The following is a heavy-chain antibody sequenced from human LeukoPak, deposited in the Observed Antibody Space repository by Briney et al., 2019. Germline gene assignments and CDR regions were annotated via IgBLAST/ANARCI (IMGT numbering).Heavy chain of an antibody. CDR1: GGSISSGDYY. D-gene: IGHD3-3*01. V-gene: IGHV4-30-4*08. Sequence: SETLSLTCTVSGGSISSGDYYWSWIRQPPGKGLEWIGYIYYSGSTYYNPSLKSRVTISVDTSKNQFSLKLSSVTAADTAVYYCARDPIRLLRLGFAPPGDAFGIWGQGTMVTVSS. CDR2: IYYSGST. CDR3: ARDPIRLLRLGFAPPGDAFGI. J-gene: IGHJ3*02.